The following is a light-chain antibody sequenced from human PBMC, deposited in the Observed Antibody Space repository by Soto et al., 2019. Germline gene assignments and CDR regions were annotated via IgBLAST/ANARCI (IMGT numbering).Light chain of an antibody. CDR2: GNN. CDR1: SSNIGAGYD. Sequence: QPVLTQPPSVSGAPGQRVTISCTGSSSNIGAGYDVHWYQQLPGTAPKLLIFGNNYRPSGVPDRFSGSKSGTSASLAITGLQAEDEADYYCHSYDSSLSAAVFGGGTKVTVL. J-gene: IGLJ3*02. V-gene: IGLV1-40*01. CDR3: HSYDSSLSAAV.